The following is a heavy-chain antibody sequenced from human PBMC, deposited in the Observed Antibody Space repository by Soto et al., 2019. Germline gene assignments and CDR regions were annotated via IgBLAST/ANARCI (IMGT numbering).Heavy chain of an antibody. CDR3: VRDSGAKLSSS. CDR2: IVPTYRTA. Sequence: ASVKVSCKASGGTFSSYRINWVRQAPGQGLEWMGGIVPTYRTADSAQEFQGRVTITADESARTAYMELRSLKSRDTAVYYCVRDSGAKLSSSWGRGTLVTVSS. D-gene: IGHD6-13*01. J-gene: IGHJ4*02. V-gene: IGHV1-69*13. CDR1: GGTFSSYR.